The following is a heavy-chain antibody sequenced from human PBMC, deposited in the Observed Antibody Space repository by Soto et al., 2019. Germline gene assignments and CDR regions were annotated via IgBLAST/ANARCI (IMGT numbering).Heavy chain of an antibody. CDR3: AKGLRQLVPPWFDP. CDR2: INSDGSST. CDR1: GFTFSSYW. D-gene: IGHD6-13*01. J-gene: IGHJ5*02. V-gene: IGHV3-74*01. Sequence: GGSLRLSCAASGFTFSSYWMHWVRQAPGKGLVWVSRINSDGSSTSYADSVKGRFTISRDNAKNTLYLQMNSLRAEDTAVFYCAKGLRQLVPPWFDPWGQGTLVTVSS.